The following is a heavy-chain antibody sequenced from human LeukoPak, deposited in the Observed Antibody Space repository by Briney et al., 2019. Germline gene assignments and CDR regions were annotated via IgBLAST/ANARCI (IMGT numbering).Heavy chain of an antibody. V-gene: IGHV3-11*01. CDR1: GFTFSDFY. CDR2: IGSTLTTM. D-gene: IGHD3-10*01. CDR3: ARHSSGDTWFVDN. J-gene: IGHJ4*02. Sequence: GGSLRLSCTASGFTFSDFYMSWIRQAPGKGLEWVSYIGSTLTTMYYADSVKGRFTISRYNAKNSLYLQMNSLRAEDTAIYYCARHSSGDTWFVDNWGQGTLVSVSS.